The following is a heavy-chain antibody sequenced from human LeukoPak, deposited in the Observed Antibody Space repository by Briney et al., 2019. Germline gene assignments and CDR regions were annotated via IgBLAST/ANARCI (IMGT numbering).Heavy chain of an antibody. V-gene: IGHV1-46*01. J-gene: IGHJ3*02. Sequence: GASVKVSCKASGYTFTSYYMHWVRQAPGQGLEWMGIINPSGGSTSYAQKFQGRVTMTRDTSTSTVYMELSSLRSDDTAVYYCARDHRWSAVLDAFDIWGQGTMVTVSS. D-gene: IGHD2-15*01. CDR3: ARDHRWSAVLDAFDI. CDR1: GYTFTSYY. CDR2: INPSGGST.